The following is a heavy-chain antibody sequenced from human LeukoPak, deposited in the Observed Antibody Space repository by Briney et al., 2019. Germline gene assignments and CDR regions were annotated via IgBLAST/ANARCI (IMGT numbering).Heavy chain of an antibody. CDR3: ARQAGYSTGWYGGYYFDH. D-gene: IGHD6-19*01. J-gene: IGHJ4*02. CDR2: IAVYNGDT. Sequence: ASVKVSCKASGYTFTSYGISWVRQAPGQGPEWMGWIAVYNGDTKFLQKFQGRVTLTTDASTNTAYMELRSLTSDDAAVYYCARQAGYSTGWYGGYYFDHWGQGTPVTVSA. V-gene: IGHV1-18*01. CDR1: GYTFTSYG.